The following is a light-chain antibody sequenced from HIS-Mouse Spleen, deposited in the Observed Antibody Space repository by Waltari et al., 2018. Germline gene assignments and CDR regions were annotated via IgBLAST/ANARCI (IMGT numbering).Light chain of an antibody. J-gene: IGKJ3*01. CDR2: DAS. V-gene: IGKV1-33*01. Sequence: DIQMTQSPSSLSASVGDRVTITCQASQDISTYLNWYQTKPGKAPKLLIYDASNLETGVPSRFSGSGSGTDVTFTISSLQPEDIATYYCQQYDNLHRLTFGPETKVDIK. CDR1: QDISTY. CDR3: QQYDNLHRLT.